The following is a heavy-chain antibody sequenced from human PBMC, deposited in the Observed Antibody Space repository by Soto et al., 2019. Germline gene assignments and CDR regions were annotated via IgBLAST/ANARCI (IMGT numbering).Heavy chain of an antibody. J-gene: IGHJ3*01. CDR1: GFTFSNYA. D-gene: IGHD6-19*01. V-gene: IGHV3-23*01. Sequence: PGGSLRLACPASGFTFSNYAMTWVRQPPGMGLEWVSVISGSGGSADYADSVQGRFTISRDNSKNTLYLQMNILRAEDTAIYFCVREGSGWYSRGSFDVWGRGTMVTVSS. CDR3: VREGSGWYSRGSFDV. CDR2: ISGSGGSA.